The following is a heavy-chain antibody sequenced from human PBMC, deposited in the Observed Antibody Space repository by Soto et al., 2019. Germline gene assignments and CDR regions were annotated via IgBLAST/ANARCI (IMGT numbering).Heavy chain of an antibody. CDR2: IYYSGST. J-gene: IGHJ5*02. Sequence: EPLSLTWTVSGGRISRITYAWGWIRQPPGKGLEWIGSIYYSGSTYYSPSLKSRVTISVDTSKNQFSLKLSAVTAADTAVYYCERQVPAAIRLGWFDPWGQGTLVTVSS. D-gene: IGHD2-2*02. V-gene: IGHV4-39*01. CDR3: ERQVPAAIRLGWFDP. CDR1: GGRISRITYA.